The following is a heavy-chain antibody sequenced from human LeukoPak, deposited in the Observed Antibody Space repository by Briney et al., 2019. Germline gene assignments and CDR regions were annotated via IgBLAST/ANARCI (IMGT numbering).Heavy chain of an antibody. D-gene: IGHD3-3*01. CDR1: GFTFSDYY. CDR2: ISSSGSTI. CDR3: ARDLPGPPHYDFWSGRNYYYGMDV. V-gene: IGHV3-11*01. Sequence: NPGGSLRLSCAASGFTFSDYYMSWIRQAPGKGLEWVSYISSSGSTIYYADSVKGRFTISRDNAKNSLYLQMNSLRAEDTAVYYCARDLPGPPHYDFWSGRNYYYGMDVWGQGTTVTVSS. J-gene: IGHJ6*02.